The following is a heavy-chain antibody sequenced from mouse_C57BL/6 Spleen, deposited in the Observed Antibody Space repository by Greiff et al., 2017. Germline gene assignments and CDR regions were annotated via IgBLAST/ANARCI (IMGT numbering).Heavy chain of an antibody. D-gene: IGHD3-3*01. Sequence: QVQLQQSGAELVRPGASVKMSCKASGYTFTSYNMHWVQQTPRQGLEWIGAIYPGNGDTSYNQKFKGKATLTVDKSSSTAYMQLSSLTSEDSAVYFCARERDGFDYWGQGTTLTVSS. CDR2: IYPGNGDT. J-gene: IGHJ2*01. CDR3: ARERDGFDY. V-gene: IGHV1-12*01. CDR1: GYTFTSYN.